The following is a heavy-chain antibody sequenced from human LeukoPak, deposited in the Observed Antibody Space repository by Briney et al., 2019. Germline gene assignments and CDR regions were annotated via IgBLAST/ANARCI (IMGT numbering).Heavy chain of an antibody. D-gene: IGHD3-3*01. CDR1: GFTFSSYA. J-gene: IGHJ6*03. CDR3: ARGGTIYYYMDL. V-gene: IGHV3-23*01. Sequence: PGRSLRLACAASGFTFSSYAMHWVRHAPGKGLEWVSAISDSSDRTFNADSVKGRITISKDTSKNTLYLQMNSLRAEDTALYYCARGGTIYYYMDLWGKGTTVTVSS. CDR2: ISDSSDRT.